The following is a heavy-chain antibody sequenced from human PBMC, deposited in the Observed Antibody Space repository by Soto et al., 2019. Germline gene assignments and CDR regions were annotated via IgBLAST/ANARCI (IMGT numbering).Heavy chain of an antibody. V-gene: IGHV5-51*01. CDR3: ARHEGYDFWSGYHPDYYYGMDV. D-gene: IGHD3-3*01. Sequence: SGESLKISCKGSGYSFTSYWIGWVRQMPGKGLEWMGIIYPGDSDTRYSPSFQGQVTISADKSISTAYLQWSSLKASDTAMYYCARHEGYDFWSGYHPDYYYGMDVWGQGTTVTVSS. J-gene: IGHJ6*02. CDR1: GYSFTSYW. CDR2: IYPGDSDT.